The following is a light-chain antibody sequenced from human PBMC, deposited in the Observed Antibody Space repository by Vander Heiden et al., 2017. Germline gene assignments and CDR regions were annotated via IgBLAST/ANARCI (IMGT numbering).Light chain of an antibody. V-gene: IGKV1-39*01. Sequence: IQMTQPPSSLSASVGDRVTITCRASQSISSYLNWYQQKPGKAPKLLIYAASSLQSGVPSRFSGSGSGTDFPLTISSLQPEDFATYYCQQSHSPPPTFGQGTKVEIK. CDR3: QQSHSPPPT. CDR2: AAS. J-gene: IGKJ1*01. CDR1: QSISSY.